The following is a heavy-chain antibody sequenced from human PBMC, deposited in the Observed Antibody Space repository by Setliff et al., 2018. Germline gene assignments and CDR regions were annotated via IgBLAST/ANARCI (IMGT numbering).Heavy chain of an antibody. CDR1: GFTVSRDY. CDR2: IYNDGRT. V-gene: IGHV3-53*01. CDR3: ARRVGDDGVPFDY. D-gene: IGHD2-2*01. Sequence: GGSLRLSCAVSGFTVSRDYMSWARQAPGKGLEWVSLIYNDGRTYYADSVKGRFTISRDNSRNTLYLQMNGLGAEDTAVYYCARRVGDDGVPFDYWGQGTLVTVSS. J-gene: IGHJ4*02.